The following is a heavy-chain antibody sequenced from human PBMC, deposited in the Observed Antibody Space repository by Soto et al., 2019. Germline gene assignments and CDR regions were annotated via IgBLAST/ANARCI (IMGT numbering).Heavy chain of an antibody. J-gene: IGHJ4*02. V-gene: IGHV5-10-1*03. CDR2: IDPSDSYI. CDR3: AIPLARTSPFDN. Sequence: EVQLVQSGAELKKPGESLRISCQASGYTFTNYYIAWLRQVPGKGLEWMGRIDPSDSYIKYSPSFEGHVTMSVDKSISTAFLQWSRLKASDTVMYFGAIPLARTSPFDNWGQGSLVTVSS. D-gene: IGHD5-12*01. CDR1: GYTFTNYY.